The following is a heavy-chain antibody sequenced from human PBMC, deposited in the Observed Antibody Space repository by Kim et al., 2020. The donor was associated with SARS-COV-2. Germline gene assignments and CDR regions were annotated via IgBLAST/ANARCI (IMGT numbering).Heavy chain of an antibody. J-gene: IGHJ6*02. Sequence: GGSLRLSCSASGFTFSSYAMHWVRQAPGKALEYVSVISSNGVYTYYADSMKGRFTISRDKSKNTLYLHMSSLRPEDTAVYYCVRGGHTSYHFYGMDVWGQGTTVTVSS. CDR3: VRGGHTSYHFYGMDV. D-gene: IGHD3-10*01. CDR2: ISSNGVYT. CDR1: GFTFSSYA. V-gene: IGHV3-64D*09.